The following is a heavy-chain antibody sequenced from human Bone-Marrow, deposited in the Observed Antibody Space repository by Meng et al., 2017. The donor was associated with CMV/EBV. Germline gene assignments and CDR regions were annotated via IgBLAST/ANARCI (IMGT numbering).Heavy chain of an antibody. J-gene: IGHJ4*02. CDR2: VSVYNGNT. Sequence: ASVKVSCKASGYTFTTYGISWVRQAPGQGLEWVGWVSVYNGNTEYAQKLQGRVTMTTDTSTTTAYMELRSLRSDDTAVYYCARGLLLYASLWGQGNPVTFSS. CDR1: GYTFTTYG. V-gene: IGHV1-18*01. CDR3: ARGLLLYASL. D-gene: IGHD2-2*02.